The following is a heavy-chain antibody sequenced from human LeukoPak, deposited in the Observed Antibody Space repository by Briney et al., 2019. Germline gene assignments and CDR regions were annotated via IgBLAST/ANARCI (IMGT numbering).Heavy chain of an antibody. V-gene: IGHV4-34*01. J-gene: IGHJ5*02. CDR2: INHSGST. CDR3: ASRNKRTIFGVVISNWFDP. CDR1: GGSFSGYY. Sequence: SETLSLTCAVYGGSFSGYYWSWIRQPPGKGLEWIGEINHSGSTSYNPSLKSRVTISVDTSKNQFSLKLSSVTAADTAVYYCASRNKRTIFGVVISNWFDPWGQGTLVTVSS. D-gene: IGHD3-3*01.